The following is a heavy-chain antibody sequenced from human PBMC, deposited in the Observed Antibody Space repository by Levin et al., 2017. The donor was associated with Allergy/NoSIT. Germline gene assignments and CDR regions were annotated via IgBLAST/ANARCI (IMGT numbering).Heavy chain of an antibody. V-gene: IGHV3-30*18. CDR3: AKTVGARPNFDY. CDR2: ISYDGSNK. J-gene: IGHJ4*02. D-gene: IGHD3-10*01. CDR1: GFTFSSYG. Sequence: GESLKISCAASGFTFSSYGMHWVRQAPGKGLEWVAVISYDGSNKYYADSVKGRFTISRDNSKNTLYLQMNSLRAEDTAVYYCAKTVGARPNFDYWGQGTLVTVSS.